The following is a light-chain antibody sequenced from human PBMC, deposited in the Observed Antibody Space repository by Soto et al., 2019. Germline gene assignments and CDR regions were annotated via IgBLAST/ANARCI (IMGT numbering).Light chain of an antibody. V-gene: IGLV2-14*01. CDR3: GSYTGSITYV. CDR2: EVT. Sequence: QSVLTQPASLSGSLGQSITISCTGTTSDVGGYNYVSWYQQHPGKAPILMIYEVTNRPSGVSNRFSGSKSGNTASLTISGLQVEDEAEYCCGSYTGSITYVFGTGTKLTVL. CDR1: TSDVGGYNY. J-gene: IGLJ1*01.